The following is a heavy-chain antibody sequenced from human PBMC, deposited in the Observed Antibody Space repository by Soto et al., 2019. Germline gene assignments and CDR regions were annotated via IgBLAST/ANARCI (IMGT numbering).Heavy chain of an antibody. CDR1: GYTFTSYG. V-gene: IGHV1-18*01. Sequence: ASVKVXCKASGYTFTSYGISWVRQAPGQGLEWMGWISAYNGNTNYAQKLQGRVTMTTDTSTSTAYMELRSLRSDDTAVYYCARAQSSTYYFDYWGQGTLVTVSS. J-gene: IGHJ4*02. CDR2: ISAYNGNT. D-gene: IGHD6-13*01. CDR3: ARAQSSTYYFDY.